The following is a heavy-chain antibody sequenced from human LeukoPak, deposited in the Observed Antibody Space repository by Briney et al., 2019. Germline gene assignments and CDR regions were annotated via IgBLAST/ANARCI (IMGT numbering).Heavy chain of an antibody. CDR1: GFIFSTYA. J-gene: IGHJ4*02. CDR3: AQSGNFDWFDY. CDR2: ISSRGGDT. V-gene: IGHV3-23*01. D-gene: IGHD3-9*01. Sequence: PGGSLRLSCAASGFIFSTYAMSWVRQAPGKGLEWVSAISSRGGDTYYADSVKGQFTISRDNSNNTLYLQMNSLRAEDTAVYYCAQSGNFDWFDYWGQGTLVTVSS.